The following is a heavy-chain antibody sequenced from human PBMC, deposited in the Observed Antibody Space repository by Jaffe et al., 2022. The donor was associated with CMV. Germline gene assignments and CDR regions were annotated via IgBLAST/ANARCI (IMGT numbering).Heavy chain of an antibody. CDR1: GYSFTSYW. V-gene: IGHV5-51*01. CDR3: ATTVKQQLGPRGAFDI. J-gene: IGHJ3*02. Sequence: EVQLVQSGAEVKKPGESLKISCKGSGYSFTSYWIGWVRQMPGKGLEWMGIIYPGDSDTRYSPSFQGQVTISADKSISTAYLQWSSLKASDTAMYYCATTVKQQLGPRGAFDIWGQGTMVTVSS. CDR2: IYPGDSDT. D-gene: IGHD6-13*01.